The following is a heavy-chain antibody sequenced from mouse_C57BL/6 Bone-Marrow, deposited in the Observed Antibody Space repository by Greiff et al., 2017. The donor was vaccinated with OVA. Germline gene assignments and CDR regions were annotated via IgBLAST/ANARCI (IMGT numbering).Heavy chain of an antibody. CDR1: GYTFTDYY. Sequence: VQLQESGAELVRPGASVKLSCKASGYTFTDYYINWVKQRPGQGLEWIARIYPGSGNTYYNEKFKGKATLTAEKSSSTAYMQLSSLTSEDSAVYFCARNYGSRFYWYFDVWGTGTTVTVSS. CDR2: IYPGSGNT. D-gene: IGHD1-1*01. V-gene: IGHV1-76*01. J-gene: IGHJ1*03. CDR3: ARNYGSRFYWYFDV.